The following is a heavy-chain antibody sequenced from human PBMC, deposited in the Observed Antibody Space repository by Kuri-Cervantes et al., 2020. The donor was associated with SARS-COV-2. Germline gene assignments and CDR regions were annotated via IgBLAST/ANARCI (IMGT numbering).Heavy chain of an antibody. J-gene: IGHJ4*02. CDR2: ISGSGGST. CDR3: AREVYLEGYYFDY. Sequence: GESLKISCAASGFTFSSYGMSWVRQAPGKGLEWVSAISGSGGSTYYADSVKGRFTISRDNSKNTLYLQMNSLRAEDTAVYYCAREVYLEGYYFDYWGQGTLVTVSS. CDR1: GFTFSSYG. V-gene: IGHV3-23*01. D-gene: IGHD2-15*01.